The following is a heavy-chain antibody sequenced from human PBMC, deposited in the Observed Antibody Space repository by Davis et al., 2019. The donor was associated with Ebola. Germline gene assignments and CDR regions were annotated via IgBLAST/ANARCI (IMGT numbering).Heavy chain of an antibody. D-gene: IGHD1-1*01. CDR3: AREITEDYLLGTWDH. J-gene: IGHJ4*02. CDR2: VDSDGSST. V-gene: IGHV3-74*01. Sequence: GESLKISCAASGFTFRDKWIHWARQGPGKGLVWVSRVDSDGSSTSYVDSVKGRFIISRDNYKNILYLEMNSLRVEDTARYFCAREITEDYLLGTWDHWGPGTKVAVST. CDR1: GFTFRDKW.